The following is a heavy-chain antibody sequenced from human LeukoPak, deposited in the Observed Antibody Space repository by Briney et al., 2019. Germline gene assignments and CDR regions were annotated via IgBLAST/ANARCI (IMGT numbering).Heavy chain of an antibody. CDR1: GYTFTSYG. Sequence: GASVKVSCKASGYTFTSYGISWVRQAPGQGLEWMGWISAYNGNTNYAQKLQGRVTMTTDTSTSTAYMELRSLRSDDTAVYYCARYARKIAGASRAEYFQHWGQGTLVTVSS. V-gene: IGHV1-18*01. CDR3: ARYARKIAGASRAEYFQH. D-gene: IGHD1-26*01. J-gene: IGHJ1*01. CDR2: ISAYNGNT.